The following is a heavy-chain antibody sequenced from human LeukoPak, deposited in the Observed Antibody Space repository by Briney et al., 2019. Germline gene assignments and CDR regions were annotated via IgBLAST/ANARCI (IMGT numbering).Heavy chain of an antibody. CDR1: GVTFSSYL. CDR2: INSDGRGT. J-gene: IGHJ4*02. Sequence: VGSLRLSCAASGVTFSSYLMHWVRQAPGKGLVWVSRINSDGRGTNYAESVKGRFTISRDNAKNTLYLQMNSLRAEDTAVYYCASGRDGYNYFDSWGQGILVTVSS. V-gene: IGHV3-74*01. CDR3: ASGRDGYNYFDS. D-gene: IGHD5-24*01.